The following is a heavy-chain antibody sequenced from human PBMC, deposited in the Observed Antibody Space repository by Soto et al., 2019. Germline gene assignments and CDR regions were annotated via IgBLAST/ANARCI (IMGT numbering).Heavy chain of an antibody. J-gene: IGHJ4*02. V-gene: IGHV3-66*01. D-gene: IGHD2-15*01. CDR2: IYSGGST. CDR3: ARDVCSGGSCYSASDY. Sequence: GGSLRLSCAASGFTVSSNYMSWVRQAPGKGLEWVSVIYSGGSTYYADSVKGRFTISRDNSKNTLYLQMNSLRAEDTAVYYCARDVCSGGSCYSASDYWGQGTLVTVSS. CDR1: GFTVSSNY.